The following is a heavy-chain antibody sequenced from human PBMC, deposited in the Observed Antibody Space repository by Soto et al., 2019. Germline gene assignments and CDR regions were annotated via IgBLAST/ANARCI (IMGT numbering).Heavy chain of an antibody. Sequence: QVQLVQSGAEVKKPGASVKVSCKASGYTFTSYGISWVRQAPGQGLEWMGWISAYNGNTNYAQKLQGRVTMTTDTTTTTASTGPRCMEPDGLAVDDWARECFGECVSYFDYWGQGTLVTVSS. CDR1: GYTFTSYG. CDR3: ARECFGECVSYFDY. V-gene: IGHV1-18*03. J-gene: IGHJ4*02. CDR2: ISAYNGNT. D-gene: IGHD3-10*01.